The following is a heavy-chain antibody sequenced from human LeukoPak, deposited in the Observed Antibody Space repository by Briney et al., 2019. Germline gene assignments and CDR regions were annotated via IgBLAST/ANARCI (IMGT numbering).Heavy chain of an antibody. Sequence: SETLSLTCAVSGGSIGSGGYSWSWIRQPPGKGLEWIGYIYHSGSTYYNPSLKSRVTISVDRSKNQFSLKLSSVTAADTAVYYCARVTYSRSSISVDAFDIWGQGTMVTVSS. V-gene: IGHV4-30-2*01. CDR1: GGSIGSGGYS. D-gene: IGHD6-6*01. J-gene: IGHJ3*02. CDR2: IYHSGST. CDR3: ARVTYSRSSISVDAFDI.